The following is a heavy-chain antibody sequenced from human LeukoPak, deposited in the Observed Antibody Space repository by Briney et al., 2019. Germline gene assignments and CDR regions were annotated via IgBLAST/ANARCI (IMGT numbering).Heavy chain of an antibody. CDR2: ISSSGSTI. Sequence: PGGSLRLSCAASGFTFSDYYMSWIRQAPGKGLVWVSYISSSGSTIYYADSVKGRFTISRDNAKNSLYLQMNSLRAEDTAVYYCARDRVASSGWSGGSIDYWGQGTLVTVSS. CDR1: GFTFSDYY. D-gene: IGHD6-19*01. J-gene: IGHJ4*02. CDR3: ARDRVASSGWSGGSIDY. V-gene: IGHV3-11*01.